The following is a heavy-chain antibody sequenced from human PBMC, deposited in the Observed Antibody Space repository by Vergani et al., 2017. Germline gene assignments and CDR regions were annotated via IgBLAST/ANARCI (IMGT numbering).Heavy chain of an antibody. CDR3: ARGQRDVVVVAAQAPDY. CDR1: GFTFSSYS. J-gene: IGHJ4*02. Sequence: VQLVESGGGLVKPGGSLRLSCAASGFTFSSYSMNWVRQAPGKGLEWVSSISSSSSYIYYADSVKGRFTISRDNAKNSLYLQMNSLRAEETAVYYCARGQRDVVVVAAQAPDYWGQGTLVTVSS. D-gene: IGHD2-15*01. CDR2: ISSSSSYI. V-gene: IGHV3-21*01.